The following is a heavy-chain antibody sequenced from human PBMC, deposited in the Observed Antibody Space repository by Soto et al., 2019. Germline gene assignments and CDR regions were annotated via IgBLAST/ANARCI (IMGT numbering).Heavy chain of an antibody. J-gene: IGHJ6*02. V-gene: IGHV1-69*01. CDR2: IIPIFGTA. Sequence: QVQLVQSGAEVKKPGSSMKVSCKASGGTFSSSAISWVRQAPGQGPEWMGGIIPIFGTANFAQMFQDRVTLTADESTTTAYMELSSLRSEDTAVYYCALTLYYDRSELQYEFSFYGMDVWGQGTTVTVSS. CDR3: ALTLYYDRSELQYEFSFYGMDV. CDR1: GGTFSSSA. D-gene: IGHD3-22*01.